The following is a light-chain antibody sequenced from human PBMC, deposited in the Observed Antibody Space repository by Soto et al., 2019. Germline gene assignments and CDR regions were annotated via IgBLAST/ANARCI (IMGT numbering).Light chain of an antibody. CDR1: QSVSSNY. J-gene: IGKJ1*01. CDR3: QQYGSSYPWT. CDR2: GAS. Sequence: EIVLTQSPGTQSLSPGERATLSCRASQSVSSNYLAWYQQKPGQAPRLLIYGASSRATGIPDRFRGSGSGTDFTPTIRRLEPEDFAVYYCQQYGSSYPWTFGQGTKVDIK. V-gene: IGKV3-20*01.